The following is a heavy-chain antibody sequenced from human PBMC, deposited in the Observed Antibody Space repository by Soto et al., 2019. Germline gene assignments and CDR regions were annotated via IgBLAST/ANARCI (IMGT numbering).Heavy chain of an antibody. CDR2: ISGSGSGGST. D-gene: IGHD3-3*01. V-gene: IGHV3-23*01. Sequence: GGSLRLSCAASGFTFTSCAMSWVRQAPGKGLEWVSSISGSGSGGSTYYADSVKGRFTISRDNFKDTLFLQMNSLRAEDTAVYYCAKAPPTYDFPYYFDSWGQGTLVTVSS. CDR1: GFTFTSCA. J-gene: IGHJ4*02. CDR3: AKAPPTYDFPYYFDS.